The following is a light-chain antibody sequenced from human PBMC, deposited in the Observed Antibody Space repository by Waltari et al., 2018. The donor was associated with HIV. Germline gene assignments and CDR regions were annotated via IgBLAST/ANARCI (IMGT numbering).Light chain of an antibody. CDR2: GAS. Sequence: EIVLTQSPGTLSLSPGERATLSCRASQSVRSTYLAWYQQKPGQAPNLLIYGASSRATGIPDRFSGSGSGTDFTLTITRLEPEDFAVYFCQQFGGSSFTFGGGTKVEI. V-gene: IGKV3-20*01. CDR1: QSVRSTY. CDR3: QQFGGSSFT. J-gene: IGKJ4*01.